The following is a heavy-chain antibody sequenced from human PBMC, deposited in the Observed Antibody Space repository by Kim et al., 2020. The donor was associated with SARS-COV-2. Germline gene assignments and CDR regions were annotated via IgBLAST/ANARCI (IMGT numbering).Heavy chain of an antibody. CDR2: ISSSSSTI. CDR1: GFTFSSYS. J-gene: IGHJ6*02. V-gene: IGHV3-48*02. CDR3: ARDRTGAVLVRGVLYV. D-gene: IGHD3-10*01. Sequence: GGSLRLSCAASGFTFSSYSMNWVRQAPGKGLEWVSYISSSSSTIYYADSVKGRFTISRDNAKNPLYLQMNSLRDEDTAVYYCARDRTGAVLVRGVLYVWGPGTPATVSS.